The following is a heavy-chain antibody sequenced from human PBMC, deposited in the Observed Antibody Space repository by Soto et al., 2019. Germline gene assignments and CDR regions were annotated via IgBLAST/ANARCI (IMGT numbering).Heavy chain of an antibody. CDR3: TTVFLWSYYFDN. CDR1: GFTFNNAW. D-gene: IGHD2-21*01. J-gene: IGHJ4*02. Sequence: PGGSLRLSCAASGFTFNNAWMSWVRQAPGKGLEWVGRIKKETDGGTTDYAASVKGRFSISRDDSKNTVFLQMNSLRTEDTAVYYCTTVFLWSYYFDNWGPGTLVTVSS. CDR2: IKKETDGGTT. V-gene: IGHV3-15*01.